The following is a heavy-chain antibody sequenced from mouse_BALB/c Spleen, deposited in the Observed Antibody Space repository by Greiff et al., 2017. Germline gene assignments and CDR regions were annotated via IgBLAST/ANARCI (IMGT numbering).Heavy chain of an antibody. V-gene: IGHV10-1*02. CDR1: GFTFNTYA. Sequence: EVHLVESGGGLVQPKGSLKLSCAASGFTFNTYAMNWVRQAPGKGLEWVARIRSKSNNYATYYADSVKDRFTISRDDSQSMLYLQMNNLKTEDTAMYYCVRPYYDYDEAWFAYWGQGTLVTVSA. CDR3: VRPYYDYDEAWFAY. CDR2: IRSKSNNYAT. D-gene: IGHD2-4*01. J-gene: IGHJ3*01.